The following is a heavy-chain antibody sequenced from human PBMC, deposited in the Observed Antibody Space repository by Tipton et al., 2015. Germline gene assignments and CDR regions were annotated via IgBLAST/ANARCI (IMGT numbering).Heavy chain of an antibody. CDR2: ISHSGNT. CDR1: GGSFSDYY. J-gene: IGHJ4*02. CDR3: ACQDYDSLTRDYQTVDY. D-gene: IGHD3-9*01. Sequence: TLSLTCTVSGGSFSDYYWGWIRQPPGKGLEWIGSISHSGNTYYNPSLKSRVTMSRVTSKNQFSLKLTSVTAADTAVYYCACQDYDSLTRDYQTVDYWGQGSLVIVSS. V-gene: IGHV4-59*04.